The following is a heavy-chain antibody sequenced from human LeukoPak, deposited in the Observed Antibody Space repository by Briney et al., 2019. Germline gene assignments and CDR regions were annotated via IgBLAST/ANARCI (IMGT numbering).Heavy chain of an antibody. V-gene: IGHV3-30*02. CDR1: GFTFSSYG. J-gene: IGHJ4*02. CDR3: VRLSPYDSSGYYYDY. D-gene: IGHD3-22*01. CDR2: IRYDGSNK. Sequence: PGGSLRLSCAASGFTFSSYGMHWVRQAPGKGLEWVAFIRYDGSNKYYADSVKGRFTISRENAKNSLYLQMNSLRAGDTAVYYCVRLSPYDSSGYYYDYWGQGTLVTVSS.